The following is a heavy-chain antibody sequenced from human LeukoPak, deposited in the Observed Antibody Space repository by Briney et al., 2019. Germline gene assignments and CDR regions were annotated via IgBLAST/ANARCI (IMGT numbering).Heavy chain of an antibody. D-gene: IGHD3-10*01. J-gene: IGHJ4*02. CDR2: IYYSGST. V-gene: IGHV4-59*08. CDR1: GGSISSYY. CDR3: ASPPANYYGSGSYFR. Sequence: TSETLSLTCTVSGGSISSYYWSWIRQPPGMGLEWIGSIYYSGSTNYNPSLKSRVTISVDTSKNQFSLKLSSVTAADTAVYYRASPPANYYGSGSYFRWGQGTLVTVSS.